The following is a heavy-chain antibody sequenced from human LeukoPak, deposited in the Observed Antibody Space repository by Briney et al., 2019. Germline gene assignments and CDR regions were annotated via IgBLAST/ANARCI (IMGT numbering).Heavy chain of an antibody. J-gene: IGHJ4*02. D-gene: IGHD6-13*01. Sequence: AGGSLRLSCATSGFIFGTYALSWVRQAPGKGLEWASSISGSGGSTYHADSVKGRFTISRDSSKNTLYLQMNSLRAEDTAIYYCARVIRAAPGKGYFDYWGQGTLVTVSS. CDR2: ISGSGGST. CDR3: ARVIRAAPGKGYFDY. CDR1: GFIFGTYA. V-gene: IGHV3-23*01.